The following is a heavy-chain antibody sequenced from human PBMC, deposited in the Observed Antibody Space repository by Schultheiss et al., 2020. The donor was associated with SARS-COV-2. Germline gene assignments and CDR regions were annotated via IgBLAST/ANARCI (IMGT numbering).Heavy chain of an antibody. CDR3: AQPKAYCGGDCYSHDAFDI. CDR2: IYYSGST. V-gene: IGHV4-61*01. Sequence: SETLSLTCTVSGGSVSSGSYYWSWIRQPPGKGLEWIGYIYYSGSTNYNPSLKSRVTISVDTSKNQFSLKLSSVTAADTAVYYCAQPKAYCGGDCYSHDAFDIWGQGTMVTVAS. D-gene: IGHD2-21*02. CDR1: GGSVSSGSYY. J-gene: IGHJ3*02.